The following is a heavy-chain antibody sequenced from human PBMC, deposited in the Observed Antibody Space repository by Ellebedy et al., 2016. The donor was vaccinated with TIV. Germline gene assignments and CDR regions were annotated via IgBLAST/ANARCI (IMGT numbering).Heavy chain of an antibody. CDR3: ARRDYYKTFDY. D-gene: IGHD3-22*01. CDR2: IKLSGGT. J-gene: IGHJ4*02. CDR1: GGSFSGYY. V-gene: IGHV4-34*01. Sequence: MPSETLSLTCAVYGGSFSGYYLSWIRQSPGKGLEWIGEIKLSGGTQYNPSLKSRVTVSVDTSKTQFSLNLSSVTAADAAVYYCARRDYYKTFDYWGQGTLVIVSS.